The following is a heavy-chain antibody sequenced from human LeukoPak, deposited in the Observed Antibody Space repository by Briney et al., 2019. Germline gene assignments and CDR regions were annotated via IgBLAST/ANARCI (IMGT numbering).Heavy chain of an antibody. D-gene: IGHD3-3*01. J-gene: IGHJ4*02. CDR1: GYTFTSYG. V-gene: IGHV1-18*01. Sequence: GASVKVSCKASGYTFTSYGISWVRQAPGQGLEWMGWISANNGNTNYAQKLQGRVTMTTDTSTSTAYMELRSLRSDDTAVYYCATSTYYDFWSGYYQYYFDYWGQGTLVTVSS. CDR2: ISANNGNT. CDR3: ATSTYYDFWSGYYQYYFDY.